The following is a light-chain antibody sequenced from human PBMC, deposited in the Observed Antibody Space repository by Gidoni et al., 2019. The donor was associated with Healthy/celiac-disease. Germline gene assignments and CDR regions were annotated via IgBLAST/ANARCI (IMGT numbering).Light chain of an antibody. J-gene: IGLJ1*01. CDR2: QDS. Sequence: SYELTQPPSLSVSPGQTASITCSGDKSGDKYACWYQQKPGQSPVLVIYQDSRRPSGIPERFSGSNSGNTATLTISGTQSVDEADYYCQAWDRRSYVFGTGTKVTVL. CDR3: QAWDRRSYV. V-gene: IGLV3-1*01. CDR1: KSGDKY.